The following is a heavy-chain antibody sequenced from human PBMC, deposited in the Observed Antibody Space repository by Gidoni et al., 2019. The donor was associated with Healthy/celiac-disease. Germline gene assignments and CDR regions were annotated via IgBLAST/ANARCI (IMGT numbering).Heavy chain of an antibody. CDR3: ARDRGSVMVKRTSSSWSEGAFDI. V-gene: IGHV4-31*03. J-gene: IGHJ3*02. D-gene: IGHD6-13*01. Sequence: QVQLQESRPGLVKPSQTLSHTFTVSGVSISSGGYYWSWIRQQPGKGLGWFGYIYYSGSTYSNPSLKSRVTISVDTSKNQFSLKLSSVTAADTAVYYCARDRGSVMVKRTSSSWSEGAFDIWGQGTMVTVSS. CDR1: GVSISSGGYY. CDR2: IYYSGST.